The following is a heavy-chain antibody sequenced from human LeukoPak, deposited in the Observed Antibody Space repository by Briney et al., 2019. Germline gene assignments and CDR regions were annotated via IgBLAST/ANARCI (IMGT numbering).Heavy chain of an antibody. CDR2: IYHSGST. CDR3: ARSGTIFGVWGV. V-gene: IGHV4-30-2*01. CDR1: GGSISSGGYY. J-gene: IGHJ6*04. D-gene: IGHD3-3*01. Sequence: PSETLSLTCTVSGGSISSGGYYWSWIRQPPGKGLEWIGYIYHSGSTYYNPSLKSRVTISVDRSKNQFSLKLSSVTAADTAVYYCARSGTIFGVWGVWGKGTTVTISS.